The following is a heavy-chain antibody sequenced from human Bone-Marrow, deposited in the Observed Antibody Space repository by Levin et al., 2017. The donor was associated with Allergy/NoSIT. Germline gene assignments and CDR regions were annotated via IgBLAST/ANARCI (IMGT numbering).Heavy chain of an antibody. Sequence: SGGSLRLSCAASGVTFTSYVLSWVRQAPGKGLEWVSAISVSGENSYYADSVKGRFTISGDSSKGTVFLQMNSLRAEDTAVYYGATTPLRGGYLAGRTKYYFDYWGQGTLVTVSS. V-gene: IGHV3-23*01. D-gene: IGHD3-22*01. CDR1: GVTFTSYV. J-gene: IGHJ4*02. CDR3: ATTPLRGGYLAGRTKYYFDY. CDR2: ISVSGENS.